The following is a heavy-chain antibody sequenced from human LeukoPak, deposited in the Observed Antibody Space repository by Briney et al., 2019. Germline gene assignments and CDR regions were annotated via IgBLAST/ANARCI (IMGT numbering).Heavy chain of an antibody. D-gene: IGHD3-10*01. V-gene: IGHV4-39*07. CDR1: GGSITNGYY. CDR3: ARENYLNWFDP. J-gene: IGHJ5*02. Sequence: SETLSLTCTVSGGSITNGYYWGWIRQPPGKGLEWIGIIYYSGSTYYSPSLKSRVTISVDTSKNQFSLKLSSVTAADTAVYYCARENYLNWFDPWGQGTLVTVSS. CDR2: IYYSGST.